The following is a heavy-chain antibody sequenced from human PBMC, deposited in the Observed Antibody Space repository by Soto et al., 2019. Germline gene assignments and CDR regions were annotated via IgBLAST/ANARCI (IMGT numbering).Heavy chain of an antibody. CDR1: GFTFSNYF. Sequence: GGSLRLSCAASGFTFSNYFMHWVRQVPGEGLVWVSRMSGDGKTISYADAVKGRFTISRDNAKNTLYLQMNSLRVEDTAVYYCARTYVPGIAGFDPWGQGTLVTVSS. CDR2: MSGDGKTI. V-gene: IGHV3-74*01. D-gene: IGHD1-1*01. CDR3: ARTYVPGIAGFDP. J-gene: IGHJ5*02.